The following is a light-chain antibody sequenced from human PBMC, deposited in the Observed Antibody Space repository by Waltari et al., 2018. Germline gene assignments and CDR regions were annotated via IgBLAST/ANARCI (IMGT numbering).Light chain of an antibody. CDR1: QSLLHSNGYNL. J-gene: IGKJ2*01. CDR3: MQRLEFPYT. CDR2: LGS. V-gene: IGKV2-28*01. Sequence: DIVMTQSPLSLPVTPGEPASISCRSSQSLLHSNGYNLLDWYLQKPGQSPQLLIYLGSNRASGVPDRFSGTGSGSNFSLEISRVEAEDVGIYYCMQRLEFPYTFGQGTRLDMK.